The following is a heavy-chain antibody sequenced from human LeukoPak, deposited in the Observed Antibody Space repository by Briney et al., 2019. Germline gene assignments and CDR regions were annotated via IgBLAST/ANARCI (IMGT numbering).Heavy chain of an antibody. CDR2: INPSGGST. CDR3: ARSGTYRAVEPYYFDY. CDR1: GYTFTSYY. V-gene: IGHV1-46*01. Sequence: ASVKVSRKASGYTFTSYYMHWVRQAPGQGLEWMGIINPSGGSTSYAQKFQGRVTMTRDMSTRTVYMELSSLRSEDTAVYYCARSGTYRAVEPYYFDYWGQGTLVTVSS. J-gene: IGHJ4*02. D-gene: IGHD6-19*01.